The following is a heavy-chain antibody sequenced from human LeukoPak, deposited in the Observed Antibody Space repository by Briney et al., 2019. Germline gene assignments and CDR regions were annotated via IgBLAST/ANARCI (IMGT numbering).Heavy chain of an antibody. J-gene: IGHJ4*02. D-gene: IGHD6-6*01. CDR3: ARDPYSSSSAGY. V-gene: IGHV1-8*01. CDR1: GYTFTSYD. CDR2: MNPNSGNT. Sequence: ASVKVSCKASGYTFTSYDINWVRQATGQGLEWMGWMNPNSGNTGYAQKFQGRVTMTRNISISTAYMELSSLRSEDTAVYYCARDPYSSSSAGYWGQGTLVTVSS.